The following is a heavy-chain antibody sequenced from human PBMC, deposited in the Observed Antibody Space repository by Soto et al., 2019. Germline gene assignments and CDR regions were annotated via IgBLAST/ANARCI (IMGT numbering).Heavy chain of an antibody. D-gene: IGHD1-7*01. CDR1: GFTFRSYH. J-gene: IGHJ4*02. CDR2: ISDSGART. CDR3: AKRELDDN. Sequence: VHLLESGGGLVQPGGSLRLSCVASGFTFRSYHMSWVRQAPGKGLEWLSGISDSGARTDYADSVKGRFTISRDNSKNTLYLQMSALRAEDTAVYFCAKRELDDNWGQGPRVTVSS. V-gene: IGHV3-23*01.